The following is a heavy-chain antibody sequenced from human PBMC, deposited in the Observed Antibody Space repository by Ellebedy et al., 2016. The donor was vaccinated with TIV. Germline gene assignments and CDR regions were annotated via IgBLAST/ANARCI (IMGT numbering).Heavy chain of an antibody. V-gene: IGHV4-34*01. D-gene: IGHD3-3*01. Sequence: MPSETLSLTCAVYGGSFSGYYWSRIRQPPGKGLEWIGEINHSGSTNYNPSLKSRVTISVDTSKNQFSLKLSSVTAADTVVYYCARGQVFWSSYSTQISAYGMDVWGQGTTVTVSS. CDR1: GGSFSGYY. CDR3: ARGQVFWSSYSTQISAYGMDV. J-gene: IGHJ6*02. CDR2: INHSGST.